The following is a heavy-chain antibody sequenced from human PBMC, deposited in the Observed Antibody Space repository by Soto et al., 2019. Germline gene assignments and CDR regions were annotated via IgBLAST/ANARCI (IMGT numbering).Heavy chain of an antibody. D-gene: IGHD3-9*01. CDR2: VYYSGST. CDR1: TGSIGTYY. V-gene: IGHV4-59*01. Sequence: PSETLSLTCTVSTGSIGTYYWSWVRQPPGKGLEWIGYVYYSGSTNYNPSLKSRVGMSIDTSKNQFSLELKSVTAADTATYFCVRDYLLTGFDTWGQGTLVTVSS. CDR3: VRDYLLTGFDT. J-gene: IGHJ5*02.